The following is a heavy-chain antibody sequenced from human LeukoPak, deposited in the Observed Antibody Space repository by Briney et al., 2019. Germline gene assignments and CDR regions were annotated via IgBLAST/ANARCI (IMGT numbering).Heavy chain of an antibody. CDR3: ARDLHHSSITLGYYYGMDV. CDR2: ISSSNTIK. V-gene: IGHV3-48*04. D-gene: IGHD6-13*01. Sequence: PGGSLRLSCAASGFTFSSYSMNWVRQTPGKGLEWISYISSSNTIKKYADSVKGRFTISRDNAKSSLYLQMNSLRAEDTAVYYCARDLHHSSITLGYYYGMDVWGQGTTVTVSS. J-gene: IGHJ6*02. CDR1: GFTFSSYS.